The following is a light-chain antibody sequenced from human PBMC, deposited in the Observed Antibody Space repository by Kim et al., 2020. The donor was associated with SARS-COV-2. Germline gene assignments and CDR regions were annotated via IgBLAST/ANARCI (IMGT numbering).Light chain of an antibody. V-gene: IGKV3D-7*01. CDR2: GAS. CDR1: QSVSSSY. J-gene: IGKJ2*01. Sequence: PGERVILSCRASQSVSSSYLTWYQQKPGQAPRLLIYGASTRATSIPARFSGSGSGTDFTLTISSLQPEDFAVYYCQQDYNLPHTFGQGTKLE. CDR3: QQDYNLPHT.